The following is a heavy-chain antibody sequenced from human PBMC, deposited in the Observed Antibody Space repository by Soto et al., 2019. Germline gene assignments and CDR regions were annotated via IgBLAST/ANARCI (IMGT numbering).Heavy chain of an antibody. CDR2: IISSSSSI. V-gene: IGHV3-48*02. Sequence: EVQLVESGGGLVQPGGSLRVSCAASGFTFSSYSMNWVRQAPGKGLEWVSYIISSSSSIFYADSAKGRFTISRDNDKNLLHLQMNRLSDEATAVYYCARKWSFCWPTPFYSWGQGTLVTVSS. CDR3: ARKWSFCWPTPFYS. J-gene: IGHJ4*02. CDR1: GFTFSSYS. D-gene: IGHD1-26*01.